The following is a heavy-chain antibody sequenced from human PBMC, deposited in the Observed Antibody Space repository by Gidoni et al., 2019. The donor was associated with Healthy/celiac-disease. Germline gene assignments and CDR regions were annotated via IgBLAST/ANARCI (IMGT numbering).Heavy chain of an antibody. D-gene: IGHD3-22*01. Sequence: EVQLVQSGAEVKKPGESLRISCKGSGYSFTSYWISWVRQMPGKGLEWMGRIDPSDSYTNYSPSFQGHVTISADKSISTAYLQWSSLKASDTAMYYCARPGDYDSSGYWNAFDIWGQGTMVTVSS. V-gene: IGHV5-10-1*01. CDR3: ARPGDYDSSGYWNAFDI. CDR1: GYSFTSYW. CDR2: IDPSDSYT. J-gene: IGHJ3*02.